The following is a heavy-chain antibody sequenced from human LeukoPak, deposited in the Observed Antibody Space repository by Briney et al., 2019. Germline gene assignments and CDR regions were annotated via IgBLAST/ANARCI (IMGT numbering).Heavy chain of an antibody. CDR1: GYTFTSYY. V-gene: IGHV1-46*01. J-gene: IGHJ6*03. Sequence: ASVKVSCKASGYTFTSYYMHWVRQAPGQGLEWMGIINPSGGSTSYAQKFQGRVTMTRDTSTSTVYMELSSLRSEDTAVYCCARDPYSSSWTGYYYMDVWGKGTTVTVSS. CDR3: ARDPYSSSWTGYYYMDV. D-gene: IGHD6-13*01. CDR2: INPSGGST.